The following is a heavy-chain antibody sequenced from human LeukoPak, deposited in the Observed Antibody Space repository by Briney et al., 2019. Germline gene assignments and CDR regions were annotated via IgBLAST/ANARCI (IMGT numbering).Heavy chain of an antibody. Sequence: PGGSLRLSCAAFGSTFSTYNMNWVRQPPGKGLEWIGEINHSGSTNYNPSLKSRVTISVDTSKNQFSLKLSSVTAADTAVYYCARADSSGYPLDYWGQGTLVTVSS. J-gene: IGHJ4*02. D-gene: IGHD3-22*01. CDR2: INHSGST. CDR1: GSTFSTYN. V-gene: IGHV4-34*01. CDR3: ARADSSGYPLDY.